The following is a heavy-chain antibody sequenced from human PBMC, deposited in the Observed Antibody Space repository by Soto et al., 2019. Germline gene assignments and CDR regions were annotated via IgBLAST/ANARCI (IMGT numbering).Heavy chain of an antibody. CDR2: IIPILGIA. V-gene: IGHV1-69*08. Sequence: QVQLVQSGAEVKKPGSSVKVSCKASGGTFSSYTISWVRQAPGQGLEWMGRIIPILGIANYAQKFQGRVTITADKSTSTDYMELSSLRSEDTAVYYCARERGYYYYGMDVWGQGTTVTVSS. D-gene: IGHD3-10*01. CDR1: GGTFSSYT. J-gene: IGHJ6*02. CDR3: ARERGYYYYGMDV.